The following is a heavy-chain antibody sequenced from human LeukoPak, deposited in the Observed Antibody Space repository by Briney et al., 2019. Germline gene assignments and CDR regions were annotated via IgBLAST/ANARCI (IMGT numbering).Heavy chain of an antibody. D-gene: IGHD3-22*01. CDR2: ISDTGSVI. V-gene: IGHV3-48*04. CDR3: ESKYYYDSSVR. CDR1: GSTFSSHT. Sequence: GGSLRLSCAASGSTFSSHTMNCVRQAPGKRREWISYISDTGSVIYYADSVKGRFTISRDNAKNSLYLQMNSLRAEDTAVYYCESKYYYDSSVRWAQGPLVPVSS. J-gene: IGHJ1*01.